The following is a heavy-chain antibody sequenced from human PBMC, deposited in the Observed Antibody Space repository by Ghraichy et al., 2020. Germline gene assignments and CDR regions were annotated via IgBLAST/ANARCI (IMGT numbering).Heavy chain of an antibody. V-gene: IGHV3-33*08. CDR2: IWSDGSKK. CDR3: ARDLASSEIHSVYYGMDV. J-gene: IGHJ6*02. D-gene: IGHD3-3*02. CDR1: GFTFSSYG. Sequence: GGSLRLSCAVSGFTFSSYGMHWVRQAPGKGLEWVAVIWSDGSKKHYADSVKGRFTISRDNSKKTLYLEMNSLTAEDMAVYYCARDLASSEIHSVYYGMDVWGQGTTVIVSS.